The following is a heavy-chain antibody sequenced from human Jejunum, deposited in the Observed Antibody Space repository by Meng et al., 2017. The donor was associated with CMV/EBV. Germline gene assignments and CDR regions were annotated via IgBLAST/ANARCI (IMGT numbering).Heavy chain of an antibody. CDR1: GYTFTSYD. Sequence: QVQVVQFGAEVKKPGASVKVSCKASGYTFTSYDINWVRQGTGQGLEWMGWMNPNRGTTGYAQKFQGRVTMTRNISKSTAYMDLSSLRSEDTAVYYCATGVADFEYWGQGTLVTVSS. J-gene: IGHJ4*02. CDR2: MNPNRGTT. CDR3: ATGVADFEY. D-gene: IGHD6-19*01. V-gene: IGHV1-8*01.